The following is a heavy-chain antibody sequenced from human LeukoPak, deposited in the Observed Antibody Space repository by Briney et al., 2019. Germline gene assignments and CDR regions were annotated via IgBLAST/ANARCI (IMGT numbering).Heavy chain of an antibody. J-gene: IGHJ6*02. CDR1: GFTFSSYS. V-gene: IGHV3-21*01. CDR3: ARDLAVTTPLTTLDYGMDV. Sequence: GGSLRLSCAASGFTFSSYSMNWVRQAPGKGLEWVSSISSSSSYIYYADSVNGRFTISRDNAKNSLYPQMNSLRAEDTAVYYCARDLAVTTPLTTLDYGMDVWGQGTTVTVSS. CDR2: ISSSSSYI. D-gene: IGHD4-17*01.